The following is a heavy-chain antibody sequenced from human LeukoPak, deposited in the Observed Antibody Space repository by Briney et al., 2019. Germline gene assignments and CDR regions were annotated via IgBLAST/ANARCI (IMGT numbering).Heavy chain of an antibody. Sequence: GASVTVSCKASGYTFTSYAMHWVRQAPGQRLEWMGWINAGNGNTKYSQKFQGRVTITRDTSASTAYMELSSLRSEDTAVYYCAREPLEQWLVLSYYFDYWGQGTLVTVSS. V-gene: IGHV1-3*01. CDR1: GYTFTSYA. J-gene: IGHJ4*02. CDR2: INAGNGNT. CDR3: AREPLEQWLVLSYYFDY. D-gene: IGHD6-19*01.